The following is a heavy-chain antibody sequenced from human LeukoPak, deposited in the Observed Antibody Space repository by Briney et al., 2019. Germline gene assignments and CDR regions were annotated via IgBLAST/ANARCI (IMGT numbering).Heavy chain of an antibody. V-gene: IGHV3-11*04. CDR2: ISSGGNSI. J-gene: IGHJ4*02. CDR3: ARAKYNDFWSGSYYFDY. Sequence: GGSLRLSCAASGFTLSDYFMCWIRQAPGKGLEWVSYISSGGNSIHYADSVKGRFTISRDNAKNSLSLQMNSLRAEDTAVYYCARAKYNDFWSGSYYFDYWGQGTLVTVSS. CDR1: GFTLSDYF. D-gene: IGHD3-3*01.